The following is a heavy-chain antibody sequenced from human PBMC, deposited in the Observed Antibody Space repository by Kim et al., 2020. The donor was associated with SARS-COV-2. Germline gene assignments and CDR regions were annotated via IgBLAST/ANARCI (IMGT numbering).Heavy chain of an antibody. J-gene: IGHJ4*02. D-gene: IGHD1-26*01. CDR2: ITAYNGNT. CDR3: AKEYRTNSGGYSGSEY. Sequence: ASVKVSCKASGYTFTTYGISWVRHAPGQGLEWMGWITAYNGNTNYAQKFQGRVTMTTDTSTSTAYMELRSLTSDDTAVYYCAKEYRTNSGGYSGSEYWGQGTLVAVSS. CDR1: GYTFTTYG. V-gene: IGHV1-18*01.